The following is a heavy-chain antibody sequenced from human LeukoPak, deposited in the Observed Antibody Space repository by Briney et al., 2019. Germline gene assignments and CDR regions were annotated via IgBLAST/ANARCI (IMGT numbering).Heavy chain of an antibody. J-gene: IGHJ4*02. V-gene: IGHV1-3*01. CDR1: GYTFTSYA. CDR2: INAGNGNT. D-gene: IGHD3-22*01. CDR3: ARDIYYDSSGYYRH. Sequence: ASVKVSCKASGYTFTSYAMHWVRQARGQRLEWMGWINAGNGNTKYSQEFQGRVTMTTDTSTSTAYMELRSLRSDDTAVYYCARDIYYDSSGYYRHWGQGTLVTVSS.